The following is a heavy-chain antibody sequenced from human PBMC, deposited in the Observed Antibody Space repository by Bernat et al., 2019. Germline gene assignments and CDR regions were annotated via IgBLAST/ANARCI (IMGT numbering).Heavy chain of an antibody. CDR3: SKDRRAHYDYLWGSYRPSGIDV. CDR1: GFTFSSYG. CDR2: IWYDGSNK. D-gene: IGHD3-16*02. J-gene: IGHJ6*02. V-gene: IGHV3-33*06. Sequence: QVQLVESGGGVVQPGRSLRLSCAASGFTFSSYGMHWVRQAPGKGLEWGAVIWYDGSNKYYADSVKGRFTISRDNSKNRLYLQMNSLRAEDTAVYYCSKDRRAHYDYLWGSYRPSGIDVWAPLTTVTVSS.